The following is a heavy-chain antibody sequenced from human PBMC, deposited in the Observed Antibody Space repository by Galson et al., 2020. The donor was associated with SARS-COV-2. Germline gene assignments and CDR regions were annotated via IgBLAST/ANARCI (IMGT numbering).Heavy chain of an antibody. Sequence: GESLKISCKGSGYDFTKYWIAWVRQMPGKGLEWMGIIYPGDSDTRYSPSFQGQVTISADKSISTAYLQWSSLKASDTAMYYCARQGSIGARTNYFDYWGQGTLVTVSS. CDR2: IYPGDSDT. CDR3: ARQGSIGARTNYFDY. J-gene: IGHJ4*02. CDR1: GYDFTKYW. V-gene: IGHV5-51*01. D-gene: IGHD6-6*01.